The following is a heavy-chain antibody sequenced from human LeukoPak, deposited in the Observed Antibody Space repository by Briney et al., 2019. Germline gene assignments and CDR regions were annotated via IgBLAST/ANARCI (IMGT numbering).Heavy chain of an antibody. D-gene: IGHD1-1*01. CDR3: ARDHRQLELRLSFYYYYGMDV. Sequence: GASVKVSCKASGYTFTSYGISWVRQAPGQGLEWMGWISAYNGNTDYAQKLQGRVTMTTDTSTSTAYMELRSLRSDDTAVYYCARDHRQLELRLSFYYYYGMDVWGQGTTVTVSS. CDR1: GYTFTSYG. CDR2: ISAYNGNT. J-gene: IGHJ6*02. V-gene: IGHV1-18*01.